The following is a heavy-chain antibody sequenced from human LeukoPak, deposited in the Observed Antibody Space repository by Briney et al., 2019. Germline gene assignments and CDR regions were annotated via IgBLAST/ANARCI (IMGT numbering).Heavy chain of an antibody. V-gene: IGHV3-74*01. CDR3: VGGGSEDY. Sequence: GGSLRLSCAVSGFTISSFWMHWVRQAPGKGLLWVSRIKSDESSTSYADSVKGRFTISRDNAKNTLYLQMNSLRVEDTAVYYCVGGGSEDYWGQGTLVTVSS. CDR1: GFTISSFW. CDR2: IKSDESST. J-gene: IGHJ4*02.